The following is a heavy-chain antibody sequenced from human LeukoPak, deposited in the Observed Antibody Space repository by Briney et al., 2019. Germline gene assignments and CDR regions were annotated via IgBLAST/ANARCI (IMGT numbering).Heavy chain of an antibody. D-gene: IGHD4/OR15-4a*01. CDR1: GFTFSNYE. CDR3: ARENGDYGVPFDF. V-gene: IGHV3-48*03. J-gene: IGHJ4*02. Sequence: GGSLRLSCAGSGFTFSNYEMNWVRQAPGKGLEWISYISSTGRTKYYADSVKGRFTVSRDNVKTSLYLQMSSLRTEDTAVYYCARENGDYGVPFDFWGQGTLVAVSS. CDR2: ISSTGRTK.